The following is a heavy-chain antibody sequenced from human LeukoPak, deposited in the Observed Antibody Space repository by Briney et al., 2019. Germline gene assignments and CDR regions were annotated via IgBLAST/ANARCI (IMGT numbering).Heavy chain of an antibody. CDR1: GGSISSSSYY. CDR3: ARLGYGSGRPAKWYFDL. CDR2: IYYSGST. V-gene: IGHV4-39*01. J-gene: IGHJ2*01. Sequence: SETLSLTCTVSGGSISSSSYYWGWIRQPPGKGLEWIGSIYYSGSTYYNPSLKSRVTISVDTSKNQFSLKLSSVTAADTAVYYCARLGYGSGRPAKWYFDLWGRGTLVTVSS. D-gene: IGHD3-10*01.